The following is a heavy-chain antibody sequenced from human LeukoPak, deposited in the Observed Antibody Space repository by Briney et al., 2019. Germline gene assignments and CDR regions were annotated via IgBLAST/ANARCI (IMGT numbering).Heavy chain of an antibody. CDR1: GFTFRNFW. V-gene: IGHV3-7*01. Sequence: PGGSLRLSCAASGFTFRNFWMNWARQTPGKGLEWVASIMKDGGQKKYADSVKGRFTISRDNAKNTLYLQMNSLRLEDTAVYYCARENLAAAADYWGQGTVVTVSS. CDR2: IMKDGGQK. J-gene: IGHJ4*02. CDR3: ARENLAAAADY. D-gene: IGHD6-25*01.